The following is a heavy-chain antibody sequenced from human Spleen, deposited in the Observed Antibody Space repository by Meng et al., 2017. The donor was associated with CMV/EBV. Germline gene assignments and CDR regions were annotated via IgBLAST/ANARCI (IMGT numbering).Heavy chain of an antibody. Sequence: GGSLRLSCAASGFTFSSYSMNWVRQAPGKGLEWVSSISSSSSYIYYADSVKGRFTISRDNAKNSLFLQMNSLRAEDTAVYYCAKDSCSSINCYKGGIDYWGQGTLVTVSS. CDR1: GFTFSSYS. CDR2: ISSSSSYI. D-gene: IGHD2-2*02. CDR3: AKDSCSSINCYKGGIDY. J-gene: IGHJ4*02. V-gene: IGHV3-21*01.